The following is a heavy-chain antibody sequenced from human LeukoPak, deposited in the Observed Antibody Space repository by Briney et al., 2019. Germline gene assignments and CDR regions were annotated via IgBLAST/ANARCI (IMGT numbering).Heavy chain of an antibody. J-gene: IGHJ6*02. CDR3: ARDGAVGYYYGMDV. D-gene: IGHD4-23*01. Sequence: ASVKVSCKASGYTFTGYYMHWVRQAPGQGLERMGWINPNSGGTNYAQKFQGRVTMTRDTSISTAYMELSRLRSDDTAVYYCARDGAVGYYYGMDVWGQGTTVTVSS. CDR1: GYTFTGYY. V-gene: IGHV1-2*02. CDR2: INPNSGGT.